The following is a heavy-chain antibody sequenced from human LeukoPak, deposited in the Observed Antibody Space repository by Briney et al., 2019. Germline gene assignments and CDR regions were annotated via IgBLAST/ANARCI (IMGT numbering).Heavy chain of an antibody. D-gene: IGHD3-10*01. CDR2: IYYSGST. CDR1: GGSISSSSYY. V-gene: IGHV4-39*01. CDR3: ARRGMVRGVTLHYFDY. J-gene: IGHJ4*02. Sequence: SETLSLTCTVSGGSISSSSYYWGWIRQPPGKGLEWIGSIYYSGSTYYNPSLKSRVTTSVDTSKNQFSLKLSSVTAADTAVYYCARRGMVRGVTLHYFDYWGQGTLVTVSS.